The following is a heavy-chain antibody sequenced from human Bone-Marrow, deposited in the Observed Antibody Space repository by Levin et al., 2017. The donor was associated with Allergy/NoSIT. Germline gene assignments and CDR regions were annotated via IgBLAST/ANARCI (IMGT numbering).Heavy chain of an antibody. Sequence: PGGSLRLSCTVSGGSISSYYWSWIRQPPGKGLEWIGYIYYSGSTNYNPSLKSRVTISVDTSKNQFSLKLSSVTAADTAVYYCASIDTGAFDSWGQGTMVTVSS. J-gene: IGHJ3*02. V-gene: IGHV4-59*01. CDR1: GGSISSYY. CDR2: IYYSGST. CDR3: ASIDTGAFDS. D-gene: IGHD3-16*02.